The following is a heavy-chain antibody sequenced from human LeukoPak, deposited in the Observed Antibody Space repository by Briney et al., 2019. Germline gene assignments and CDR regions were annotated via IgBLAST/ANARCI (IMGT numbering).Heavy chain of an antibody. CDR3: ARDSSGPYNWFDP. CDR1: GFSFSSYA. V-gene: IGHV3-30*04. J-gene: IGHJ5*02. Sequence: GGSLRLSCAASGFSFSSYAMHWVRQAPGKGLEWVAVISHDGSNEYYPDSVKGRFTISRDNSKNTLYLQMNSLRAEDTAVYYCARDSSGPYNWFDPWGQGTLVTVSS. CDR2: ISHDGSNE. D-gene: IGHD6-19*01.